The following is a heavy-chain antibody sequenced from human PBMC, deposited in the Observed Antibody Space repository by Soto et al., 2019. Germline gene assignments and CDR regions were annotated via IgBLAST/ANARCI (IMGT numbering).Heavy chain of an antibody. Sequence: EVQLVESGGGLVQPGGSLRLSCAASGFTFSSYWMSWVRQAPGKGLEWVANIKQDGSEKYYVDSVKGRFTTSRDNAKNSLYLQMNSLRAEDTAVYYCARDRSSMDRAEYFQHWGQGTLVTVSS. D-gene: IGHD2-2*03. CDR1: GFTFSSYW. CDR2: IKQDGSEK. J-gene: IGHJ1*01. V-gene: IGHV3-7*04. CDR3: ARDRSSMDRAEYFQH.